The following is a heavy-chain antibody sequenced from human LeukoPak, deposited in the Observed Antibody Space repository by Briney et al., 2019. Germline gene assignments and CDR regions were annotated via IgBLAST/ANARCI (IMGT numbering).Heavy chain of an antibody. D-gene: IGHD6-13*01. CDR3: ARADIAAAGFDY. J-gene: IGHJ4*02. V-gene: IGHV4-39*01. Sequence: PSETLSLTCTVSGGSISSGSYYWSWIRQPAGKGREWIGSIYYSGSTYYNPSLKSRVTISVDTSKNQFSLKLSSVTAADTAVYYCARADIAAAGFDYWGQGTLVTVSS. CDR2: IYYSGST. CDR1: GGSISSGSYY.